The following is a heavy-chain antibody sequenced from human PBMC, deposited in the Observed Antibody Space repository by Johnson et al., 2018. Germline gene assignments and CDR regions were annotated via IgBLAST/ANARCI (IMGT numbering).Heavy chain of an antibody. J-gene: IGHJ3*01. CDR2: IYPGDSYI. D-gene: IGHD2-21*02. CDR1: GYNFTNYF. V-gene: IGHV5-51*03. Sequence: VQLVQSGPEAKKPGKSLKISCKGSGYNFTNYFIAWVRQMPGKGLEWMGIIYPGDSYIMYSPSFQGQVTISADRSISTAHLQWSSLRASDTAMYYCATGVVVTATANAFDLWGQGTLVTVSS. CDR3: ATGVVVTATANAFDL.